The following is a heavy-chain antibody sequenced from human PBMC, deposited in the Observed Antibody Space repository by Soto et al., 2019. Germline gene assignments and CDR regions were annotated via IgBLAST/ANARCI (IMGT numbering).Heavy chain of an antibody. CDR3: ARHQRPIASGGFDT. CDR2: IFYIGTT. V-gene: IGHV4-59*01. Sequence: KASETLSLTCTVSGGSISSYYWGWIRQVPGRGLECIGYIFYIGTTYYNPSLKSRVTISLDTPKNQFSLKLNSVTAADTAVYYCARHQRPIASGGFDTWGQGTLVTVSS. CDR1: GGSISSYY. D-gene: IGHD2-21*01. J-gene: IGHJ5*02.